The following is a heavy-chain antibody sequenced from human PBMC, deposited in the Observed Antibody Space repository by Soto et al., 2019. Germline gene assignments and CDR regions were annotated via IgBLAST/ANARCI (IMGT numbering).Heavy chain of an antibody. CDR3: AKDPSTGSADY. Sequence: GGSLRLSCAPSGFTFSDYAMSWVRQAPGKGLEWVSTISGGGFDTHYADSVKGRFTISRDNVKDTLYIQMNSLRVEDTAVYYCAKDPSTGSADYWGQGTLVTVSS. D-gene: IGHD3-9*01. V-gene: IGHV3-23*01. CDR1: GFTFSDYA. J-gene: IGHJ4*02. CDR2: ISGGGFDT.